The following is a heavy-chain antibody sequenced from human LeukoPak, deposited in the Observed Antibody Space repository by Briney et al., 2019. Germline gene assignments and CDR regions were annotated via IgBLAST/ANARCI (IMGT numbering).Heavy chain of an antibody. D-gene: IGHD5-18*01. V-gene: IGHV5-51*01. J-gene: IGHJ4*02. CDR2: IYPGDSDT. CDR1: GYSFTSYC. Sequence: GQSLKISCKGSGYSFTSYCIGWVRQIPGKGLGWRGIIYPGDSDTRYSPSFQGQVTISADKSISTAYLQWSSLKASDTAMYYCARQGYSYGTFDYWGEGSLVTVSS. CDR3: ARQGYSYGTFDY.